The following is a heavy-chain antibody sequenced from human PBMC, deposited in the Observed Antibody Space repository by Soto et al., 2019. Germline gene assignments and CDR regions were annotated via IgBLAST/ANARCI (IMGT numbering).Heavy chain of an antibody. CDR2: ISYDGSNK. CDR3: ARDLRRDSGYERPSYYYGMDV. J-gene: IGHJ6*02. CDR1: GFTFSSYA. V-gene: IGHV3-30-3*01. Sequence: PGGSLRLSCAASGFTFSSYAMHWVRQAPGKGLEWVAVISYDGSNKYYADSVKGRFTISRDNSKNTLYLQMNSLRAEDTAVYYCARDLRRDSGYERPSYYYGMDVWGQGTTVTVPS. D-gene: IGHD5-12*01.